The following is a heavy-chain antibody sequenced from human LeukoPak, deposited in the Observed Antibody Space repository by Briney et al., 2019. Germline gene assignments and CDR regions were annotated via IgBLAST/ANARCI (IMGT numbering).Heavy chain of an antibody. V-gene: IGHV4-39*07. J-gene: IGHJ4*02. CDR3: ARFNSGSYQHYFDY. CDR1: GGSISSSSYY. CDR2: IYYSGST. Sequence: SETLSLTCTVSGGSISSSSYYWGWIRQPPGKGLEWIGSIYYSGSTYYNPSLKSRVTISVDTSKNQFSLKLSSVTAAETAVYYCARFNSGSYQHYFDYWGQGTLVTVSS. D-gene: IGHD1-26*01.